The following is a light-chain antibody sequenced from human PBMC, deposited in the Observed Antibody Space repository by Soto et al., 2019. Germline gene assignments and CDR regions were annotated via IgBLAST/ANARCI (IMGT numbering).Light chain of an antibody. V-gene: IGKV1-5*03. J-gene: IGKJ1*01. CDR1: QSISSR. CDR3: QQYNSYSWT. CDR2: RAS. Sequence: DIQMTQSPSTLSASVGDRVTITCRASQSISSRLAWHQQNPGKAPKLLIYRASSLESGVPSRFSGSGSGTEFTLTLSSLQPDDFATYYCQQYNSYSWTFGQGTKVEI.